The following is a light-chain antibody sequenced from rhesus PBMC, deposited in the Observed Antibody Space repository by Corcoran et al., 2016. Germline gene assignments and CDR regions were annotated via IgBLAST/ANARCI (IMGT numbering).Light chain of an antibody. V-gene: IGKV1-22*01. CDR1: QSISSL. Sequence: DIQMTQSPSSLSACVGDTVTITCRASQSISSLLDWYQQKPGKAPKLLIYTASNLQSGVPSRYSGSGSGTAFTLPISSLQPEDFATYYCLQYSSSPWTFRQGTKVEIK. CDR2: TAS. J-gene: IGKJ1*01. CDR3: LQYSSSPWT.